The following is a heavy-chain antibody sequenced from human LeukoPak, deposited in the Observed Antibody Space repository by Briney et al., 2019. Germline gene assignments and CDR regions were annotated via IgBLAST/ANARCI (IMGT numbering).Heavy chain of an antibody. CDR1: GGSFSGYC. J-gene: IGHJ4*02. CDR2: INHSGST. CDR3: ARVRIAARRKLNFDY. Sequence: SETLSLTCAVYGGSFSGYCWSWVRQPPGKGLEWIGEINHSGSTNYNPSLKSRVTISVDTSKNQFSLKLSSVTAADTAVYYCARVRIAARRKLNFDYWGQGTLVTVSS. V-gene: IGHV4-34*01. D-gene: IGHD6-6*01.